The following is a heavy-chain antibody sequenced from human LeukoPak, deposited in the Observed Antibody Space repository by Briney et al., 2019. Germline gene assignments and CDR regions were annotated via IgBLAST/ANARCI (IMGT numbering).Heavy chain of an antibody. CDR1: GFSFSSYA. CDR2: ISGDGTRT. D-gene: IGHD3-22*01. CDR3: ARVLDYYDSSGYSYGMDV. Sequence: GGSLRLSCAASGFSFSSYAMTWARQAPVKGLEWVSAISGDGTRTYYADSVKGRFTISRDNSKNTLYLQMNSLRAEDTAVYYCARVLDYYDSSGYSYGMDVWGQGTTVTVSS. V-gene: IGHV3-23*01. J-gene: IGHJ6*02.